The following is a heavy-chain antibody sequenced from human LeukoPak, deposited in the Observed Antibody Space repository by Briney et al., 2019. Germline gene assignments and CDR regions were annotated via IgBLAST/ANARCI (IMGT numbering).Heavy chain of an antibody. V-gene: IGHV1-2*02. D-gene: IGHD2-21*02. CDR3: AREDRRGSDCYQNFDY. J-gene: IGHJ4*02. Sequence: GASVKVSCKASGYTYTGHFIHWVRQAPGQGLEYMGWINSNTGGSHYAQKFQGRVTMTRDTSINTAYMELSSLGSDDTAMYYCAREDRRGSDCYQNFDYWGQGTLVTVSS. CDR1: GYTYTGHF. CDR2: INSNTGGS.